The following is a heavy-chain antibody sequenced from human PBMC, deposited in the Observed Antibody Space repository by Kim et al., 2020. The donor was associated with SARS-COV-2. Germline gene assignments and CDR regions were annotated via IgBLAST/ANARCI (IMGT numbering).Heavy chain of an antibody. CDR3: ARDSGSYRRVGYFDY. Sequence: GGSLRLSCAASGFTFSSYAMHWVRQAPGKGLEWVAVISYDGSNKYYADSVKGRFTISRDNSKNTLYLQMNSLRAEDTAVYYCARDSGSYRRVGYFDYWGQGTLVTVSS. J-gene: IGHJ4*02. CDR1: GFTFSSYA. CDR2: ISYDGSNK. V-gene: IGHV3-30*04. D-gene: IGHD1-26*01.